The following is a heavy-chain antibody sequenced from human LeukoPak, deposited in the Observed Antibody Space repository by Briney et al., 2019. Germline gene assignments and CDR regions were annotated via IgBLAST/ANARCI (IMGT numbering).Heavy chain of an antibody. CDR1: GGSISSGSYY. J-gene: IGHJ4*02. D-gene: IGHD6-19*01. V-gene: IGHV4-61*02. CDR3: ARGLAVSSGWYRTYYFDY. CDR2: IYTSGST. Sequence: PSQTLSLTCTVSGGSISSGSYYWSWIRQPAGTGLEWIGRIYTSGSTNYNPSLKSRVTISVDTSKNQFSLKLSSVTAADTAVYYCARGLAVSSGWYRTYYFDYWGQGTLVTVSS.